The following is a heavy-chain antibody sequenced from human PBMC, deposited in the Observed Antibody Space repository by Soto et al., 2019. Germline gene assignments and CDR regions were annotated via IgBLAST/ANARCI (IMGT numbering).Heavy chain of an antibody. D-gene: IGHD5-12*01. J-gene: IGHJ4*02. CDR1: GFSFSSYA. CDR2: FRGTGGYT. V-gene: IGHV3-23*01. CDR3: AKGGYSGYDFDFDY. Sequence: PGGSLRLSCAASGFSFSSYAMGWVRQAPGKGLEWVSGFRGTGGYTYFADAVKGRFTISRDTSKNTLHLQMNSLRADDTAVYYCAKGGYSGYDFDFDYWGQGILVTVSS.